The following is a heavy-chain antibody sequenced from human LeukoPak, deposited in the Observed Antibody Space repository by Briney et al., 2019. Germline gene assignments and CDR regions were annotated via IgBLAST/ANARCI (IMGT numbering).Heavy chain of an antibody. Sequence: GASVKVSCKASGYTFTGYYMHWVRQAPGQGLEWMGWINPNSGGTNYAQKFQGRVTMTRDTSISTAYMELSRLRSDDTAVYYCERGRAMVRGASDAFDIWGQGTMVTVSS. CDR2: INPNSGGT. V-gene: IGHV1-2*02. CDR3: ERGRAMVRGASDAFDI. CDR1: GYTFTGYY. D-gene: IGHD3-10*01. J-gene: IGHJ3*02.